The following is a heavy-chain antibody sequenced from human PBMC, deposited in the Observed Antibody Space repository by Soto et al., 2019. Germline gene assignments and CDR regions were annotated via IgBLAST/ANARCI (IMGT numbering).Heavy chain of an antibody. J-gene: IGHJ5*02. Sequence: GGSLRLSCVASGFTFSSYAMSWVRQAPGKGLEWVSAISGSGGSTYYADSVKGRFTISRDNSKNTLYLQMNSLRAEDTAVYYCAKNNRRASATIFGVVIMEGFDPWGQGTLVTVSS. CDR1: GFTFSSYA. CDR2: ISGSGGST. V-gene: IGHV3-23*01. D-gene: IGHD3-3*01. CDR3: AKNNRRASATIFGVVIMEGFDP.